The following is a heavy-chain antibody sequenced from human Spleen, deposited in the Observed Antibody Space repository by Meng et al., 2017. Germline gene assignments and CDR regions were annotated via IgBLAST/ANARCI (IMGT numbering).Heavy chain of an antibody. Sequence: GESLKISCAASGFTFSSYSMNWVRRAPGKGLEWVSSISSSSSYIYYADSVKGRFTISRDNAKNSLYLQMNSLRAEDTAVYYCARKIRDGGNAQDPYDAFDIWGQGTMVTVSS. CDR2: ISSSSSYI. D-gene: IGHD4-23*01. CDR3: ARKIRDGGNAQDPYDAFDI. V-gene: IGHV3-21*01. CDR1: GFTFSSYS. J-gene: IGHJ3*02.